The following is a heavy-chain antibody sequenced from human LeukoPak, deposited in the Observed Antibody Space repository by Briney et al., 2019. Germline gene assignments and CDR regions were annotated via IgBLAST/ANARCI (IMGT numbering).Heavy chain of an antibody. D-gene: IGHD3-22*01. V-gene: IGHV4-4*07. CDR1: GGSISSYY. CDR3: ARDPYYYDSAAFDI. Sequence: TSETLSLTCTVSGGSISSYYWSWIRQPPGKGLEWIGRIYTSGSTNYSPSLKSRVTMSVDTSKNQFSLKLSSVTAADTAVYYCARDPYYYDSAAFDIWGQGTMVTVSS. CDR2: IYTSGST. J-gene: IGHJ3*02.